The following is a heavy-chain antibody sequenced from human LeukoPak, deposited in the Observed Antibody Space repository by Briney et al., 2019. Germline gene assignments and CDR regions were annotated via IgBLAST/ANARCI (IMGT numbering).Heavy chain of an antibody. J-gene: IGHJ4*02. Sequence: GASVKVSFEASGYTFTGYYMHWVRQAPGQGLEWMGWINPNSGGTNYAQKFQGRVTMTRDTSISTAYMELSRLRSDDTAVYYCARHFELVDTAMAYIDYWGQGTLVTVSS. CDR2: INPNSGGT. V-gene: IGHV1-2*02. CDR1: GYTFTGYY. CDR3: ARHFELVDTAMAYIDY. D-gene: IGHD5-18*01.